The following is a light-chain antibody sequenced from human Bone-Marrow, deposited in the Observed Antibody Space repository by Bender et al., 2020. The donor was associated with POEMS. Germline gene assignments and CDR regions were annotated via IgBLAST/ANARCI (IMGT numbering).Light chain of an antibody. Sequence: SYEVTQPPSVSVSPGQTASITCSGDDLGDKYVAWYQQKPGQSPVLVIYQDTKRPSGIPERFSGSNSGNTATLTISGTQAMDEVDYYWQGGDTSSVIFGGGTKLPVL. CDR3: QGGDTSSVI. CDR2: QDT. J-gene: IGLJ2*01. CDR1: DLGDKY. V-gene: IGLV3-1*01.